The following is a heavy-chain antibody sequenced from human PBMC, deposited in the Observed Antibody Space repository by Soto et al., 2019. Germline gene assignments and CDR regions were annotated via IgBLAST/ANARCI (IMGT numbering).Heavy chain of an antibody. D-gene: IGHD3-10*01. V-gene: IGHV4-34*01. J-gene: IGHJ4*02. Sequence: NPSETLSLTCAVYGGSFSGYYWSWIRQPPGKGLEWIGEINHSGSTNYNPSLKSRVTISVDTSKNQFSLKLSSVTAADTAVYYCARGSPGPVDHWGQGTQVTVSS. CDR2: INHSGST. CDR1: GGSFSGYY. CDR3: ARGSPGPVDH.